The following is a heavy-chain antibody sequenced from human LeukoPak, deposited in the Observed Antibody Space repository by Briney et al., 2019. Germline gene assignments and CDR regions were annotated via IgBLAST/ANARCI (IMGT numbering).Heavy chain of an antibody. Sequence: GGSLRLSCAASGFTFSDNYMNWIRQAPGKGLEWVSYISSDTTYTDYADSVKGRFTISRDNAKKLLYLQMNSLRAEDTAIYYCVRDQSITTFGAFDIWGQGTMVTVSS. V-gene: IGHV3-11*06. CDR3: VRDQSITTFGAFDI. D-gene: IGHD3-10*02. J-gene: IGHJ3*02. CDR1: GFTFSDNY. CDR2: ISSDTTYT.